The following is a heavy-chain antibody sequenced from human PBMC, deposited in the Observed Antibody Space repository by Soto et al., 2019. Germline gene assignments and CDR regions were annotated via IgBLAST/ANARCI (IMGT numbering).Heavy chain of an antibody. CDR1: GASISNSY. Sequence: SETLSLTCTVSGASISNSYWSWIRQPPGKGLEWIGYIFYSGSTNYNPSLKSRLTILLDTSKNQFSLKLRSVTAADTAVYYCARFSAFTNTYTTFYYFDFWGQGTLVTSPQ. J-gene: IGHJ4*02. CDR3: ARFSAFTNTYTTFYYFDF. D-gene: IGHD3-16*01. V-gene: IGHV4-59*01. CDR2: IFYSGST.